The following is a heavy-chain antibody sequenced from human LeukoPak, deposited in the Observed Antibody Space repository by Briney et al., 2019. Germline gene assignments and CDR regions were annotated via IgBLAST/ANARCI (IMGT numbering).Heavy chain of an antibody. J-gene: IGHJ4*02. CDR2: ISASGGGT. D-gene: IGHD5/OR15-5a*01. CDR1: GFTFSSYA. Sequence: PGGSLRLSCAASGFTFSSYAMHWVRQAPGKGLEWVSAISASGGGTYYADSVKGRFAISRDNSKNTLYLQMNNLRAEDTAVYYCAKSMSTSRSGLDSWGQGTLVTVSS. CDR3: AKSMSTSRSGLDS. V-gene: IGHV3-23*01.